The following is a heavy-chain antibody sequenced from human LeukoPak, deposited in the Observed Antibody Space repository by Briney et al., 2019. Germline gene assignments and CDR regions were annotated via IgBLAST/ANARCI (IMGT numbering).Heavy chain of an antibody. J-gene: IGHJ4*02. V-gene: IGHV3-23*01. Sequence: PGGSLRLSCAASGFTFSSYAMSWVRQAPGKGLEWVSGIGGSAGSTYYADSVKGRFTISRDTSKNTLYLQMYSLRAEDTAVYYCAKGSGLTIFGVVIPTFDYWGQGTLVTVSS. D-gene: IGHD3-3*01. CDR2: IGGSAGST. CDR1: GFTFSSYA. CDR3: AKGSGLTIFGVVIPTFDY.